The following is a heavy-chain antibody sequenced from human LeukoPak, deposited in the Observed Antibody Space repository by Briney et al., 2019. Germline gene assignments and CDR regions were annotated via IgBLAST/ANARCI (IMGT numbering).Heavy chain of an antibody. Sequence: PGGSLRLSCAASGFTFSSYWMSWVRQAPGKGREWVANIKQDGSEKYYVDSVKGRFTISRDKAKNSLYLQKNNLRAGDTAVYYCAGEISITMVPGVIYYYYYYMDVWGKGTTVTVSS. CDR3: AGEISITMVPGVIYYYYYYMDV. J-gene: IGHJ6*03. CDR2: IKQDGSEK. D-gene: IGHD3-10*01. CDR1: GFTFSSYW. V-gene: IGHV3-7*01.